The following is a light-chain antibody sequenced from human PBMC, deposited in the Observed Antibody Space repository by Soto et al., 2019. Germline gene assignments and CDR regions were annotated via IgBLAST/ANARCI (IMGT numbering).Light chain of an antibody. CDR3: QQSSSSPRT. J-gene: IGKJ1*01. Sequence: DIQMTQSPSSLSASVGDRVTITCRASQNIRSYLNWYQQRIGKAPKVLIYAASSLQSGVPSRFSGSGSGTDFTLTISSXQPEDFATYHCQQSSSSPRTFGQGTKVDTK. V-gene: IGKV1-39*01. CDR2: AAS. CDR1: QNIRSY.